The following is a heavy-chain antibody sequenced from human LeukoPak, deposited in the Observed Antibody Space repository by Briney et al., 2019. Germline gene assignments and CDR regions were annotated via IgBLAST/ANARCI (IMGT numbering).Heavy chain of an antibody. CDR1: GGSISSGDFY. CDR3: ARAVPWQLGDY. D-gene: IGHD3-16*01. CDR2: IYHSGST. Sequence: SETLSLTCTVSGGSISSGDFYWSWIRQPPGKGLEWIGYIYHSGSTYSNPSLKSRVTISVDTSKNQFSLKLSSVTAADTAVYYCARAVPWQLGDYWGQGTLVTVSS. V-gene: IGHV4-30-2*01. J-gene: IGHJ4*02.